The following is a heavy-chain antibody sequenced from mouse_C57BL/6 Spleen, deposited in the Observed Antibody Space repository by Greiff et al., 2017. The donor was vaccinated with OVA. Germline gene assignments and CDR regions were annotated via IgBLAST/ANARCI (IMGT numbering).Heavy chain of an antibody. D-gene: IGHD1-1*01. Sequence: QVQLQQSGAELVKPGASVKLSCKASGYTFTSYWMQWVKQRPGQGLAWIGEIDPSDSYTNYTQKFKGKATLTVDTSSSTAYMQLSSLTSEDSAVYYGSRTTVESYWYCDVWGTGTTVTVSS. V-gene: IGHV1-50*01. CDR1: GYTFTSYW. CDR3: SRTTVESYWYCDV. CDR2: IDPSDSYT. J-gene: IGHJ1*03.